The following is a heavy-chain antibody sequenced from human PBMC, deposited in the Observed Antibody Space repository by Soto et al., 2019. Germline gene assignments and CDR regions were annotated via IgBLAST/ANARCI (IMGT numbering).Heavy chain of an antibody. Sequence: QVQLVQSGAEMKKPGASVKVSCKASGYTFTTYGISWVRQAPGQGLEWMGWISAYNGNTHYAQKVQGRVTMTTDTSESTAYARLRSPSSDATAVDYCAREQFPSTYVSFDYCGQGTLVTVSS. CDR2: ISAYNGNT. CDR3: AREQFPSTYVSFDY. V-gene: IGHV1-18*04. D-gene: IGHD3-16*01. J-gene: IGHJ4*02. CDR1: GYTFTTYG.